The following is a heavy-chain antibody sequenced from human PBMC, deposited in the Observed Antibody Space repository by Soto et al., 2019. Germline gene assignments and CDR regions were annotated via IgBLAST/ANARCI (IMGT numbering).Heavy chain of an antibody. Sequence: QVQLQESGPGLVKPSQTLSLTCTVSGGSISSDGYYWSWIRQHPGTGLEWIGYIYYSGSTYYNPSLKRRGTISVDTSKNQFSLTVSSVSAAVTAVYYGARVSVVVPNWFDPWGKGTLVTVSS. CDR2: IYYSGST. D-gene: IGHD2-15*01. V-gene: IGHV4-31*03. J-gene: IGHJ5*02. CDR3: ARVSVVVPNWFDP. CDR1: GGSISSDGYY.